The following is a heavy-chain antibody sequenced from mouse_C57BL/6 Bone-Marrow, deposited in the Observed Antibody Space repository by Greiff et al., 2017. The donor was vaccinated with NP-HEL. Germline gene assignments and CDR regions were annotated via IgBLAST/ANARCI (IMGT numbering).Heavy chain of an antibody. J-gene: IGHJ3*01. CDR1: GYTFTSYW. D-gene: IGHD2-3*01. Sequence: QVQLQQPGAELVKPGASVKLSCKASGYTFTSYWRHWVKQRPGQGLEWIGMIHPNSGSTNYNEKFKSKAKLTVDKSSSTAYMQLSSLTSEDSAVYYCAYDGYCRGFAYWGQGTLLTVSA. CDR3: AYDGYCRGFAY. CDR2: IHPNSGST. V-gene: IGHV1-64*01.